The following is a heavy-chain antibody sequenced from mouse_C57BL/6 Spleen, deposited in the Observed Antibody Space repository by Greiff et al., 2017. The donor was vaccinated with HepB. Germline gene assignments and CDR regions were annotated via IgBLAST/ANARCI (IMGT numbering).Heavy chain of an antibody. CDR3: AKSSDYDYDGYAMDY. CDR2: IYPRDGST. J-gene: IGHJ4*01. D-gene: IGHD2-4*01. V-gene: IGHV1-78*01. Sequence: QVQLQQSDAELVKPGASVKISCKVSGYTFTDHSIHWMKQRPEQGLEWIGYIYPRDGSTKYNEKFKGKATLTADKSSSTAYMQLNSLTSEDSAVYFCAKSSDYDYDGYAMDYWGQGTSVTVSS. CDR1: GYTFTDHS.